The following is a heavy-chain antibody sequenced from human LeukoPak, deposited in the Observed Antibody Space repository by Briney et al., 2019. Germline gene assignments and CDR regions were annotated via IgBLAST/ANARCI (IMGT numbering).Heavy chain of an antibody. D-gene: IGHD1-26*01. CDR2: ISSSSSHI. V-gene: IGHV3-21*01. CDR1: GFTFSSYS. Sequence: GGSLRLSCAASGFTFSSYSMNWVRQAPGKGLEWVSSISSSSSHIYYADSVKGRFTISRDNAKNSLYLQMNSLRAEDTAVYYCARESSGSPDYWGQGTLVTVSS. J-gene: IGHJ4*02. CDR3: ARESSGSPDY.